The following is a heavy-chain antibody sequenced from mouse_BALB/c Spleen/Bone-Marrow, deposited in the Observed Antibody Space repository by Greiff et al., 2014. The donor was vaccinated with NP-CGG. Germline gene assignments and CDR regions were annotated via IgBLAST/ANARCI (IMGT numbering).Heavy chain of an antibody. Sequence: VQLKESGPELVKPGASVKMSCKASGYTFTSYVMHWVKQKPGQGLEWIGYINPYNDGTKYNEKFKGKATLTSDKSSSTAYMELSSLTSEDSAVYYCAGDYDVSFDYWGQGTTLTVSS. CDR1: GYTFTSYV. D-gene: IGHD2-4*01. CDR2: INPYNDGT. J-gene: IGHJ2*01. V-gene: IGHV1-14*01. CDR3: AGDYDVSFDY.